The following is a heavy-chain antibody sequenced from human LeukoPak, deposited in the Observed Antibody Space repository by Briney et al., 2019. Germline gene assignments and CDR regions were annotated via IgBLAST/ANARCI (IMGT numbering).Heavy chain of an antibody. CDR3: AKDMYGQGNSNDAFDI. CDR2: ISGSGGST. D-gene: IGHD1-7*01. Sequence: GGSLRLSCAASGFTFSSYAMSWVRQAPGKGLEWVSAISGSGGSTYYADSVKGRFTISRDNSKNTLYLQMNSLRAEDTAVYYCAKDMYGQGNSNDAFDIWGQGTMVTVSS. CDR1: GFTFSSYA. V-gene: IGHV3-23*01. J-gene: IGHJ3*02.